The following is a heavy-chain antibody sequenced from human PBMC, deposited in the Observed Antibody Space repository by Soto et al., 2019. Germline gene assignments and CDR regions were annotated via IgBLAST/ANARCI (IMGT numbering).Heavy chain of an antibody. Sequence: GASVKVSCKASGYTFTSYGISWVRQAPGQGLEWMGWISAYNGNTNYAQKPQGRVTMTTDTSTSTAYMELRSLRSDDTAVYYCARIAIFGVVILPSGSFDYWGQGTLVTVSS. CDR3: ARIAIFGVVILPSGSFDY. D-gene: IGHD3-3*01. CDR1: GYTFTSYG. V-gene: IGHV1-18*04. J-gene: IGHJ4*02. CDR2: ISAYNGNT.